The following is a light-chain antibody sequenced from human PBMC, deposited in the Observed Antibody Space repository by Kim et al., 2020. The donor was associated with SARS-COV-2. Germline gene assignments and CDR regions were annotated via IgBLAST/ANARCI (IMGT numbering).Light chain of an antibody. Sequence: SVKITCTRNSGHSSYAIAWHQQQPEKGPRYLMKINSDGSHTKGDGIPDRFSGSSSGAERYLTIASLQSEDAADYYCQAWGTGIPVFGGGTKVTVL. J-gene: IGLJ3*02. CDR2: INSDGSH. V-gene: IGLV4-69*02. CDR1: SGHSSYA. CDR3: QAWGTGIPV.